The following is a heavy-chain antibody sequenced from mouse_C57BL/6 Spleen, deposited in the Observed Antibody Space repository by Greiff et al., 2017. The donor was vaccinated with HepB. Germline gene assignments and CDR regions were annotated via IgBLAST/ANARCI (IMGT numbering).Heavy chain of an antibody. CDR1: GFTFSDYY. CDR2: INYDGSST. D-gene: IGHD2-1*01. CDR3: ARYYGNYMDY. V-gene: IGHV5-16*01. J-gene: IGHJ4*01. Sequence: EVQVVESEGGLVQPGSSMKLSCTASGFTFSDYYMAWVRQVPEKGLEWVANINYDGSSTYYLDSLKSRFIISRDNAKNILYLQMSSLKSEDTATYYCARYYGNYMDYWGQGTSVTVSS.